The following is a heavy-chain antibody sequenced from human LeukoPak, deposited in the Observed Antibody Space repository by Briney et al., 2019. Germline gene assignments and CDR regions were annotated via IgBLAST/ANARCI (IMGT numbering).Heavy chain of an antibody. CDR3: ARSGTSYGDYVDY. CDR2: IYYSGST. Sequence: SETLSLTCTVSGGSISSYYWSWIRQPPGKGLEWIGYIYYSGSTNYNPSLKSRVTISVDTSKNQFSLQLSSVTAADTAVYYCARSGTSYGDYVDYWGQGTLVTVSS. V-gene: IGHV4-59*01. D-gene: IGHD2-2*01. J-gene: IGHJ4*02. CDR1: GGSISSYY.